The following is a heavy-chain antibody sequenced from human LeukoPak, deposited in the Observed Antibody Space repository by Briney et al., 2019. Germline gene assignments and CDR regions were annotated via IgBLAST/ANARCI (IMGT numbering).Heavy chain of an antibody. D-gene: IGHD3-16*01. Sequence: GGSLRLSCAASGFTFSSYSMNWVRQAPGKGLEWVSSISSSSSYIYYADSVKGRFTISRDNAKNSLYLQMNGLRAEDTAVYYCARAQYVNAFDIWGQGTMVTVSS. J-gene: IGHJ3*02. CDR1: GFTFSSYS. CDR2: ISSSSSYI. CDR3: ARAQYVNAFDI. V-gene: IGHV3-21*01.